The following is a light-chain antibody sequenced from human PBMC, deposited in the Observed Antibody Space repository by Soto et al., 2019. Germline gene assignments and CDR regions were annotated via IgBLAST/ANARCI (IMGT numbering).Light chain of an antibody. CDR2: WSS. V-gene: IGKV4-1*01. Sequence: DIVMTQSPDSLAVSLGERATINCKSSQSVLYSSNNKNYLAWYQQKPGQPPKLLIYWSSTRESGVPDRFSGSGXGTDXXLTIXSLQAEDVAXYYCQQYYSTPYTFGQGTKLEIK. J-gene: IGKJ2*01. CDR3: QQYYSTPYT. CDR1: QSVLYSSNNKNY.